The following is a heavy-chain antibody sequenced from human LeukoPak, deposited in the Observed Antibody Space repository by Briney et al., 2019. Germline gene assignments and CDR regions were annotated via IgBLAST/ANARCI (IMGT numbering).Heavy chain of an antibody. Sequence: GGSLRLSCAASGFTFSSYWVNWARQAPGKGLEWVASIIHNGNVNYYVDSVKGRFTISRDNAKNSLYLQMSNLRAEDTAVYFCARGGGLDVWGQGVTVAVSS. CDR2: IIHNGNVN. D-gene: IGHD3-16*01. V-gene: IGHV3-7*03. J-gene: IGHJ6*02. CDR1: GFTFSSYW. CDR3: ARGGGLDV.